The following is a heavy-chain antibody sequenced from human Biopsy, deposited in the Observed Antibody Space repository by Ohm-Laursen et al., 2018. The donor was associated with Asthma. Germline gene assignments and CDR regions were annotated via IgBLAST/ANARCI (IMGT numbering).Heavy chain of an antibody. CDR1: YGSITSGGYY. V-gene: IGHV4-31*03. CDR2: IFYSGST. CDR3: ARAQDYYDSRGYYRSFDY. Sequence: TLSLTCIVSYGSITSGGYYWTWIRQHPGKGLEWIGFIFYSGSTYYNPSLKSRVSISTDTSKNQFSLKLSSVTAADTAVYYCARAQDYYDSRGYYRSFDYWGQGTLVTVSS. D-gene: IGHD3-22*01. J-gene: IGHJ4*02.